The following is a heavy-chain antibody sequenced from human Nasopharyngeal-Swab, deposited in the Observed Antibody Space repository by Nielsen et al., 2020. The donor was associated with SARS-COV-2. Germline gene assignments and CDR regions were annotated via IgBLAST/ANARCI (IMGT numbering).Heavy chain of an antibody. CDR2: INAGNGNT. D-gene: IGHD3-22*01. CDR1: GYTFTSYA. J-gene: IGHJ6*02. Sequence: ASVKVSCKASGYTFTSYAMHRVRQAPGQRLEWMGWINAGNGNTKFSQKFQGRVTITRDTSASTAYMELSSLRSEDTAVYYCARYYREGSGYFYYGMDVWGQGTTVTVSS. CDR3: ARYYREGSGYFYYGMDV. V-gene: IGHV1-3*01.